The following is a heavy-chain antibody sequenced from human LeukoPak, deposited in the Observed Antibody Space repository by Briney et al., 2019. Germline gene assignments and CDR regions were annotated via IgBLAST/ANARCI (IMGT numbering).Heavy chain of an antibody. J-gene: IGHJ4*02. V-gene: IGHV3-7*01. D-gene: IGHD2-2*01. CDR3: AREGSVVPAAMGY. CDR2: IKQDGSEK. Sequence: GGSLRLSCAASGFTFSSYWMSWVRQAPGKGLEWVANIKQDGSEKYYVDSVKGRFTISRDDAKNSLYLQMNSLRAEDTAVYYCAREGSVVPAAMGYWGQGTLVAVSS. CDR1: GFTFSSYW.